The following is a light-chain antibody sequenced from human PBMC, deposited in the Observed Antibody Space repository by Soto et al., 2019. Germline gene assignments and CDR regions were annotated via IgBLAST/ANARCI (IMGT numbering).Light chain of an antibody. Sequence: QAVVTQSPSASASLGASVKLTCTLSSGYSNSGIAWHQQQPEKGPRYLMKVTSDGSHNKGDGIPDRFSGSSSGAERYLTISSLQSEDEADYYCQTWGTTPQVFGGGTKVTVL. CDR3: QTWGTTPQV. J-gene: IGLJ3*02. V-gene: IGLV4-69*02. CDR2: VTSDGSH. CDR1: SGYSNSG.